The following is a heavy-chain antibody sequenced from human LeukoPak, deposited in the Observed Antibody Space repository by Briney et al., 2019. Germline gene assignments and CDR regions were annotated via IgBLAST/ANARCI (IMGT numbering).Heavy chain of an antibody. D-gene: IGHD3-3*01. CDR2: MDDSGST. CDR1: GGSISSYY. Sequence: SETLSLTCTVSGGSISSYYWSWIRQPPGKGLEWIGYMDDSGSTNYNPSLTSRVTISEDTSKNQLSLKLGSVTAADTAVYYCARVEIGGRDYWGQGTLVTVSS. V-gene: IGHV4-59*08. CDR3: ARVEIGGRDY. J-gene: IGHJ4*02.